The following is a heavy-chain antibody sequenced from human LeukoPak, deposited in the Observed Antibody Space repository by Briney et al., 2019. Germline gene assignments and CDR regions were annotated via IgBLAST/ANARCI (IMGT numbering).Heavy chain of an antibody. CDR3: LAGGGY. D-gene: IGHD3-10*01. V-gene: IGHV3-7*01. CDR1: GLTFRTHW. CDR2: IRPDGSET. Sequence: GGSPRLSCAASGLTFRTHWMNWVRQAPGKGLEWVANIRPDGSETYYVDSVKGRFTVTRDNAQSSLHLQMDSLRGEDTAVYYCLAGGGYWGQGTLVTVSS. J-gene: IGHJ4*02.